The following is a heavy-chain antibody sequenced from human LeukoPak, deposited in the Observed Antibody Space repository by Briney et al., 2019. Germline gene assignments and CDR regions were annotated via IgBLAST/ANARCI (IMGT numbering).Heavy chain of an antibody. CDR3: ARETRNSPDY. Sequence: PGGSLRLSCAASGFTFSNYGMHWVRQAPGKGLEWVAFIRYDGSNKSYADSVRGRLTISRDNSQNTLYLQMNSLRAEDTAVYYWARETRNSPDYWGQGTLVTVSS. CDR2: IRYDGSNK. D-gene: IGHD1/OR15-1a*01. J-gene: IGHJ4*02. V-gene: IGHV3-30*02. CDR1: GFTFSNYG.